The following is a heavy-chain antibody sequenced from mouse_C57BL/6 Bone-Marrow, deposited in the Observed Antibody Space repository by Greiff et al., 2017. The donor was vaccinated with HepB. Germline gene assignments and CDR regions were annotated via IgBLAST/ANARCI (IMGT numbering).Heavy chain of an antibody. CDR3: ARYGWYRGAMDY. J-gene: IGHJ4*01. V-gene: IGHV1-39*01. Sequence: SGPVLVKSGASVKISCKASGYSFTDYNMNWVKQSNGKSLEWIGVINPNYGTTSYNQKFKGKATLTVDQSSSTAYMQLNSLTSEDSAVYYCARYGWYRGAMDYWGQGTSVTVSS. D-gene: IGHD1-1*02. CDR2: INPNYGTT. CDR1: GYSFTDYN.